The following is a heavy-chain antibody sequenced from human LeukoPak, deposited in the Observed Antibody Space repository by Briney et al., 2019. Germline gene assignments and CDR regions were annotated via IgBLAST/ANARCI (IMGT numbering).Heavy chain of an antibody. V-gene: IGHV4-39*01. CDR3: ARHGWVAVAGTRFDP. Sequence: AGGSLRLSCAASGFTFSSYEMNWVRQAPGKGLEWVGSIYYSGSTYYNPSLKSRVTISVDTSKNQFSLKLSSVTAADTAVYYCARHGWVAVAGTRFDPWGQGTLVTVSS. CDR1: GFTFSSYE. CDR2: IYYSGST. J-gene: IGHJ5*02. D-gene: IGHD6-19*01.